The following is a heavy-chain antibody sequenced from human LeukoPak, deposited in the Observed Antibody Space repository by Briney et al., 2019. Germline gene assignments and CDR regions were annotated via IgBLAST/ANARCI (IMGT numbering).Heavy chain of an antibody. Sequence: PSETLSLTCTVSGYSISSGYYWGWIRQPPGKGLEWIGSIYHSGSTYYNPSLKSRVTISVDTSKNQFSLKLSSVTAADTAVYYCASGGGWYDYWGQGTLVTVSS. D-gene: IGHD6-19*01. CDR2: IYHSGST. V-gene: IGHV4-38-2*02. CDR3: ASGGGWYDY. CDR1: GYSISSGYY. J-gene: IGHJ4*02.